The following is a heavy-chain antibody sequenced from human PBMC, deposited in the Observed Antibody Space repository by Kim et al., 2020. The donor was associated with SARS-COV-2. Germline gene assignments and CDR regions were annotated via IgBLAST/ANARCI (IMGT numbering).Heavy chain of an antibody. CDR3: ARTDSSGYYYIDY. Sequence: YAQKFQGRVTMTRDTATSTVYMELSSLRSEDTAVYYCARTDSSGYYYIDYWGQGTLVTVSS. J-gene: IGHJ4*02. D-gene: IGHD3-22*01. V-gene: IGHV1-46*01.